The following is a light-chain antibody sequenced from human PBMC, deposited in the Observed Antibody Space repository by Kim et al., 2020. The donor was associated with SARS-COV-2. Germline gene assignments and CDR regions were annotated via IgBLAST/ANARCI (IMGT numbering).Light chain of an antibody. Sequence: SPGETATLSCRASQSVSSSYLAWYQKKPDQATSLLIYGASSRATGIPDRFSGSGSGTVFTLTISRLEPEDFAVYYCQQYGSSPRTFGQGTKVDIK. CDR3: QQYGSSPRT. V-gene: IGKV3-20*01. CDR1: QSVSSSY. J-gene: IGKJ1*01. CDR2: GAS.